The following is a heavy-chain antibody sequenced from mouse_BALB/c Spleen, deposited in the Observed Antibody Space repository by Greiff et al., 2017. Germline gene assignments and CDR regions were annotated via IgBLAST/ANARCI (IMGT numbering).Heavy chain of an antibody. V-gene: IGHV14-3*02. CDR3: ALAYYGNYDAMDY. CDR1: GFNIKDTY. CDR2: IDPANGNT. D-gene: IGHD2-10*01. Sequence: VQLKESGAELVKPGASVKLSCTASGFNIKDTYMHWVKQRPEQGLEWIGRIDPANGNTKYDPKFQGKATITADTSSNTAYLQLSSLTSEDTAVYYCALAYYGNYDAMDYWGQGTSVTVSS. J-gene: IGHJ4*01.